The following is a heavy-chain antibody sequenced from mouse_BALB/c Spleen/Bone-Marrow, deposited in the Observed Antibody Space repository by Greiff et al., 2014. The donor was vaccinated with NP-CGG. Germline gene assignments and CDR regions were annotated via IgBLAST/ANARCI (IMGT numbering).Heavy chain of an antibody. V-gene: IGHV4-1*02. Sequence: EVKLVESGGGLVQPGGSLKLSCTASGFDSSRHWMSWVRQAPGKGLQWIGEINPESSTINYTPSLKDKFIISRDNAKNTLYLQMNKVRSEDTALYYCARLTYYGLSDYWGQGTTLTVSS. J-gene: IGHJ2*01. CDR3: ARLTYYGLSDY. D-gene: IGHD1-2*01. CDR2: INPESSTI. CDR1: GFDSSRHW.